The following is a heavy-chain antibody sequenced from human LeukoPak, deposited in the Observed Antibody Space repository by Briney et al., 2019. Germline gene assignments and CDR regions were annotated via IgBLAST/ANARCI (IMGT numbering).Heavy chain of an antibody. CDR3: ARVGYQLPSFDY. J-gene: IGHJ4*02. D-gene: IGHD2-2*01. V-gene: IGHV3-21*01. Sequence: GGSLRLSCAPSGFTFSRYSTNWVRQAPGRGLECVSSISSSSSYIYYADSVKGGFTISRDNAKNSLYLQMNSLRAEDTAVYYCARVGYQLPSFDYWGQGTLVTVSS. CDR1: GFTFSRYS. CDR2: ISSSSSYI.